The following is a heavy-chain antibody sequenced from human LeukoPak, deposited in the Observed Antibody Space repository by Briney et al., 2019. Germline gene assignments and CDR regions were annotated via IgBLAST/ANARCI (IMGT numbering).Heavy chain of an antibody. CDR1: GGSFSGYY. CDR2: INHSGST. CDR3: ARVYYDSSGYAWAFDI. V-gene: IGHV4-34*01. D-gene: IGHD3-22*01. Sequence: SETLSLTCAVYGGSFSGYYGSWIRQPPGKGLEWIGEINHSGSTNYNPSLKSRVTISVDTSKNQFSLKLSSVTAADTAVYYCARVYYDSSGYAWAFDIWGQGTMVTVSS. J-gene: IGHJ3*02.